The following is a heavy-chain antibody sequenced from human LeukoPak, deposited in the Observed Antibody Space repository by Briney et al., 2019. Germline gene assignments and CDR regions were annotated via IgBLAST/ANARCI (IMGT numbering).Heavy chain of an antibody. CDR2: INHSGST. CDR3: AKDVWFYNTI. V-gene: IGHV4-34*01. J-gene: IGHJ4*02. CDR1: GGSFSGYY. D-gene: IGHD3-10*01. Sequence: SETLSLTCAVYGGSFSGYYWSWIRQPPGKGLEWIGEINHSGSTNYNPSLKSRVTISVDTSKNQFSLKLSSVTAADTALYYCAKDVWFYNTIWGQGTLVTVSS.